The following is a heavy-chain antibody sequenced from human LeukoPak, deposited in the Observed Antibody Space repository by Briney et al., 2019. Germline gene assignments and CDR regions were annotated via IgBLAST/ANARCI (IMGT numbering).Heavy chain of an antibody. Sequence: PGRSLRLSCAASGFTFDDYAMHWVRQAPGKGLEWVSGISWNSGSIGYADSVKGRFTISRDNAKNSLYLQVNSLRAEDTALYYCAKAYYYGSGSQMGYDYWAREPWSPSPQ. D-gene: IGHD3-10*01. J-gene: IGHJ4*02. CDR2: ISWNSGSI. CDR1: GFTFDDYA. V-gene: IGHV3-9*01. CDR3: AKAYYYGSGSQMGYDY.